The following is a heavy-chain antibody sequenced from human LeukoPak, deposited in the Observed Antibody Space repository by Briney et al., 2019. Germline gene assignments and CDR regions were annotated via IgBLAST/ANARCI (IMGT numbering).Heavy chain of an antibody. Sequence: AETLSLTCTVSGCSISSSSFYWGWLRQPPGKGLEWIGSIYYSGRTYYNPPLKSRVPISVDTSKNQFSLKLSSVTAADTAVYYCARSITMVRGVDNWFDPWGQGTLVTVSS. CDR3: ARSITMVRGVDNWFDP. CDR2: IYYSGRT. J-gene: IGHJ5*02. D-gene: IGHD3-10*01. CDR1: GCSISSSSFY. V-gene: IGHV4-39*01.